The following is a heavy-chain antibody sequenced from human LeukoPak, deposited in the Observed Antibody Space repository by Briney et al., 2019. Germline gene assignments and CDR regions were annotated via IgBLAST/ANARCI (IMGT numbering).Heavy chain of an antibody. J-gene: IGHJ4*02. D-gene: IGHD5-18*01. CDR2: INPNSGGT. CDR1: GYTFTGYY. CDR3: ARIYSYGYAYYFDY. Sequence: VASVKVSCKASGYTFTGYYMHWVRQAPGQGLGWMGWINPNSGGTNYAQKFQGRVTMTRDTSISTAYMELSRLRSDDTAVYYCARIYSYGYAYYFDYWGQGTLVTVSS. V-gene: IGHV1-2*02.